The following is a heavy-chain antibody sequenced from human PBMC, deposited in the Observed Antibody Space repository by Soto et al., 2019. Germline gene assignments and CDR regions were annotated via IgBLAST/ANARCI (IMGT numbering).Heavy chain of an antibody. V-gene: IGHV1-18*01. CDR2: ISAYNGNT. J-gene: IGHJ6*02. Sequence: QVQLVQSGAEVKKPGASVKVSCKASGYTFTSYGISWVRQAPGQGLEWMGWISAYNGNTNYAQKLQGRVTMTTDTSKSTAYMELRSLRSDDTAVYYCASSMVRGGFYYYYGMDVWGQGTTVTVSS. D-gene: IGHD3-10*01. CDR3: ASSMVRGGFYYYYGMDV. CDR1: GYTFTSYG.